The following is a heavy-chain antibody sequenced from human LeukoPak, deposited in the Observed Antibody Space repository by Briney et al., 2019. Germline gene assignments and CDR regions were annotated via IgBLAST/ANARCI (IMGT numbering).Heavy chain of an antibody. D-gene: IGHD3-10*01. CDR2: INPNSGGT. J-gene: IGHJ4*02. Sequence: ASVKVSRKASGYTFTGYYMHWVRQAPGQGLEWMGWINPNSGGTNYAQKFQGRVTMTRDTSISTAYMELSRLRSDDTAVYYCARLPMVRGVTPFDYWGQGTLVTVSS. CDR3: ARLPMVRGVTPFDY. CDR1: GYTFTGYY. V-gene: IGHV1-2*02.